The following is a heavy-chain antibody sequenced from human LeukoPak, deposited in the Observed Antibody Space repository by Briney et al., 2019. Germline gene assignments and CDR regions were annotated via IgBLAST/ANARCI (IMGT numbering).Heavy chain of an antibody. V-gene: IGHV4-59*01. CDR3: ARVSSPPGSSWYYFDY. Sequence: AETLSLTCTVCGDFMRIYYGMGMREPRAKARVGRGYLSYSGCSNYNPSLKRRVSISLDTSQNQFSLKLNSVTAADTAVYYCARVSSPPGSSWYYFDYWGQGTLVTVSS. CDR2: LSYSGCS. J-gene: IGHJ4*02. D-gene: IGHD3-10*01. CDR1: GDFMRIYY.